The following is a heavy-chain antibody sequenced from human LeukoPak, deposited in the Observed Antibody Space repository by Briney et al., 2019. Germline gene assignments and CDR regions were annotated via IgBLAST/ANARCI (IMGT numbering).Heavy chain of an antibody. CDR3: ARDGRVYYDSSGPGGY. D-gene: IGHD3-22*01. J-gene: IGHJ4*02. V-gene: IGHV1-18*01. CDR1: GYTFTSYG. CDR2: ISAYNGNT. Sequence: ASVNVSCKASGYTFTSYGISWVRQAPGQGLEWMGWISAYNGNTNYAQRLQGRVTMTTDTSTSTAYMELRSLRSDDTVVYYCARDGRVYYDSSGPGGYWGQGTLVTVSS.